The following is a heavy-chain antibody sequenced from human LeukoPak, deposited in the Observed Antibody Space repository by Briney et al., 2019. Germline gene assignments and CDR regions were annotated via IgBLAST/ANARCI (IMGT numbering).Heavy chain of an antibody. CDR1: GFTFSSYA. J-gene: IGHJ4*02. CDR3: AKGGRGFGELLGY. D-gene: IGHD3-10*01. Sequence: GGSLRLSCAASGFTFSSYAMSWVRQAPGKGLEWVSFIDGSGGSTSYADSVKGRFTISRDNSKNTLYLQMNSLRAEDTAVYYCAKGGRGFGELLGYWGQGTLVTVSS. V-gene: IGHV3-23*01. CDR2: IDGSGGST.